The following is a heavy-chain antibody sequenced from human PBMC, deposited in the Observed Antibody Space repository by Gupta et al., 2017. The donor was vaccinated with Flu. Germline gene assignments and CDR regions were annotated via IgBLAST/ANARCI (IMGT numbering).Heavy chain of an antibody. CDR2: ISGSGGST. V-gene: IGHV3-23*01. Sequence: EVQLWESGGGLVQPGGSLRLSCAASGFTFSRYALTWVRQAPGKGLAWVSAISGSGGSTYYADSVKGRFTISRDNSKNTLYLQMNSLRAEDTAVYYCAKSPSPNRPYYFDYWGQGTLVTVSS. CDR1: GFTFSRYA. CDR3: AKSPSPNRPYYFDY. J-gene: IGHJ4*02.